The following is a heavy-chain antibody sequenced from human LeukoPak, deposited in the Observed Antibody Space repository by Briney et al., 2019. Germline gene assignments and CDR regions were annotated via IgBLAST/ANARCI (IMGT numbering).Heavy chain of an antibody. D-gene: IGHD1-1*01. CDR3: ARGRVNWNDVGGLFDY. J-gene: IGHJ4*02. V-gene: IGHV3-53*01. CDR2: IYSGGST. Sequence: TGGSLRLSCAASGFTVSSNYMSWVRQAPGKGLEWVSLIYSGGSTSYADSVKGRFTFSRDNSKNTLYLQMNSLRAEDTAVYYCARGRVNWNDVGGLFDYWGQGTLVTVSS. CDR1: GFTVSSNY.